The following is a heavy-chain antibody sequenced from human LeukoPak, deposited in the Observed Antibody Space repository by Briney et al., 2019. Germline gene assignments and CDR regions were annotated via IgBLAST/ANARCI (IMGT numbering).Heavy chain of an antibody. V-gene: IGHV3-23*01. CDR1: GFTFIGYA. D-gene: IGHD3-10*01. CDR3: AKVSLEHVWFGELFPNY. J-gene: IGHJ4*02. Sequence: GGSLRLSCKASGFTFIGYAMSWVRQAPGKGLEWVSTISGSGTSTYFADSVKGRFTISRDNSKNTLYVQMSSLRAEDTAVYYCAKVSLEHVWFGELFPNYWGQGTLVTVSS. CDR2: ISGSGTST.